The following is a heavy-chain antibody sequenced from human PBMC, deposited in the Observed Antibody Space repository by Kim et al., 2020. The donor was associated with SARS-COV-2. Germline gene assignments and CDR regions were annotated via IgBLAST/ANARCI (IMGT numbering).Heavy chain of an antibody. CDR3: ARDRGYCSGGSCYDYYYGMDV. CDR2: IIPIFGTA. D-gene: IGHD2-15*01. CDR1: GGTFSSYA. V-gene: IGHV1-69*13. J-gene: IGHJ6*02. Sequence: SVKVSCKASGGTFSSYAISWVRQAPGQGLEWMGGIIPIFGTANYAQKFQGRVTITADESTSTAYMELSSLRSEDTAVYYCARDRGYCSGGSCYDYYYGMDVWGQGTTVTVSS.